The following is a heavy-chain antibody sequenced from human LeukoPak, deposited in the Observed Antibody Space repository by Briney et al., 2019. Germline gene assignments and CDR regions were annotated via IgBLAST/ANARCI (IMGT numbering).Heavy chain of an antibody. CDR3: AKEGCGGDCNSPFYFDH. J-gene: IGHJ4*02. CDR1: GFTFSHYG. D-gene: IGHD2-21*02. V-gene: IGHV3-30*18. CDR2: ISFDGSNI. Sequence: PGRSLRLSCAASGFTFSHYGMHWFRQAPGKGLEWVAVISFDGSNIYYADSVKGQFTISRDNSRNTLHLQMSSLRAEDTAVYCCAKEGCGGDCNSPFYFDHWGQGTLLTVSS.